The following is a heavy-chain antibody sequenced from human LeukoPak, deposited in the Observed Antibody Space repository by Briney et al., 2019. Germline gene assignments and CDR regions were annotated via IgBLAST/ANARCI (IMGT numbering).Heavy chain of an antibody. CDR3: ARERGGYCSGATCYKAFDI. CDR2: IKQDGSEK. D-gene: IGHD2-2*02. V-gene: IGHV3-7*01. Sequence: GRSLRLSCAASGFTFSSYGMHWVRQAPGKGLEWVANIKQDGSEKYYVGSVRGRFTISRDNAKNSLDLQMSSLRAEDTAVYYCARERGGYCSGATCYKAFDIWGQGTMVTVSS. CDR1: GFTFSSYG. J-gene: IGHJ3*02.